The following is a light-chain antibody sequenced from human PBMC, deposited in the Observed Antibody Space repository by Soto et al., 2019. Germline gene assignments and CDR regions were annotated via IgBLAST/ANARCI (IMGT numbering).Light chain of an antibody. J-gene: IGKJ2*01. CDR2: DVF. V-gene: IGKV1-5*01. Sequence: DIHMTQSPSTLSASIGGRVTITCRASQSINEFLAWYQQKPGKAPNLLVYDVFNLQSGVSSRFSGSGAGTEFTLTVSNVQPDDSATYYCQQYDSYPNTFGQGTKGDIK. CDR1: QSINEF. CDR3: QQYDSYPNT.